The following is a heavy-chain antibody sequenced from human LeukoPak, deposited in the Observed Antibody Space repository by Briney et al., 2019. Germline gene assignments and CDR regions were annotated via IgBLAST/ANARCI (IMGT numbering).Heavy chain of an antibody. D-gene: IGHD2-2*01. CDR2: INWNGGST. CDR3: ARDRYCSSTSCYGGDY. V-gene: IGHV3-20*04. Sequence: GGSLRLSCAASGFTLSSYAMSWVRQAPGKGLEWVSGINWNGGSTGYADSVKGRFTISRDNAKNSLYLQMNSLRAEDTALYYCARDRYCSSTSCYGGDYWGQGTLVTVSS. CDR1: GFTLSSYA. J-gene: IGHJ4*02.